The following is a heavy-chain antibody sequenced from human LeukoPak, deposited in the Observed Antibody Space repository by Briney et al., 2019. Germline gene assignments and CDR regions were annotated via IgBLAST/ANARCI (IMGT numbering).Heavy chain of an antibody. CDR3: ARGGNYFRFDP. CDR1: GYPFDNFG. D-gene: IGHD1-26*01. V-gene: IGHV1-18*01. J-gene: IGHJ5*02. Sequence: GAAVKVSCKASGYPFDNFGLTWVRQAPGQGLEWMGWISAYNGNTNYAQKLQGRVTMTTDTSTATAYMELRSLRSDDTAVYYCARGGNYFRFDPWGQGTPVTVSS. CDR2: ISAYNGNT.